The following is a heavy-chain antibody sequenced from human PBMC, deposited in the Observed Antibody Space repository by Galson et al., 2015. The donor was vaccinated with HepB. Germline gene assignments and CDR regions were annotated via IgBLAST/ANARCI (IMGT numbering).Heavy chain of an antibody. J-gene: IGHJ4*02. CDR2: IIPILGIA. Sequence: SVKVSCKASGGTFSSYTISWVRQAPGQGLEWMGRIIPILGIANYAQKFQGRVTITADKSTSTAYMELSSLRSEDTAVYYCARDVAEWDGSGIGYWGQGTLVTVSS. V-gene: IGHV1-69*04. CDR3: ARDVAEWDGSGIGY. CDR1: GGTFSSYT. D-gene: IGHD3-10*01.